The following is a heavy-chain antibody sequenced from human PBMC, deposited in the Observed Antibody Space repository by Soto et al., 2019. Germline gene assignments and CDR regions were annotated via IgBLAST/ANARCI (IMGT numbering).Heavy chain of an antibody. CDR3: ARVRRRFLEWLSHLYYFDY. V-gene: IGHV4-31*03. CDR2: IYYSGST. CDR1: GGSISSGGYY. Sequence: PSETLSLTYTVSGGSISSGGYYWSWIRQHPGKGLEWIGYIYYSGSTYYNPSLKSRVTISVDTSKNQFSLKLSSVTAADTAVYNCARVRRRFLEWLSHLYYFDYWGQGTLVTVSS. J-gene: IGHJ4*02. D-gene: IGHD3-3*01.